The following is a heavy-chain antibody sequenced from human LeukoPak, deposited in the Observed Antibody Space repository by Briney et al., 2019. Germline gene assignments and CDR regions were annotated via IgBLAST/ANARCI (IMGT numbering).Heavy chain of an antibody. J-gene: IGHJ4*02. CDR3: ARDSVVRGVILDY. V-gene: IGHV3-21*01. CDR2: ISSSSSYI. CDR1: GFTFSSYS. Sequence: PGGSLRLSCAASGFTFSSYSMNWVRQAPGKGLEWVSSISSSSSYIYYADSVKGRFTISRDNAKNSLYLQMNSLRAEGTAVYYCARDSVVRGVILDYWGQGTLVTVSS. D-gene: IGHD3-10*01.